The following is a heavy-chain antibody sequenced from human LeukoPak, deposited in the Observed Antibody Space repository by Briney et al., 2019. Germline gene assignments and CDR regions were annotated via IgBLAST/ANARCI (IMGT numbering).Heavy chain of an antibody. Sequence: GGSLRLSCAASGFTFRDYYMSWIRQAPGKGLEWVSYISSSGSTIYYADSVKGRFTISRDNAKNSLYLQMNSLRAEDTAVYYCAREIKGGHTATFDYWGQGTLVTVSS. CDR1: GFTFRDYY. CDR3: AREIKGGHTATFDY. J-gene: IGHJ4*02. CDR2: ISSSGSTI. V-gene: IGHV3-11*04. D-gene: IGHD5-18*01.